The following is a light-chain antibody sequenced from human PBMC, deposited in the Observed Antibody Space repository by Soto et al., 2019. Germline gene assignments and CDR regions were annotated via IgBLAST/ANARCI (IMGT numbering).Light chain of an antibody. CDR2: GDN. Sequence: QSVLTQPPSVSGAPGQRVTISCTGSSSNIGAGYDVHWYQHLPRTAPKLLIYGDNNRPSGVPDRFSGSKSGTSASLAITGLQAEDEAEYYCQSYDTSRFGLMFGGGTKLTVL. J-gene: IGLJ3*02. CDR3: QSYDTSRFGLM. CDR1: SSNIGAGYD. V-gene: IGLV1-40*01.